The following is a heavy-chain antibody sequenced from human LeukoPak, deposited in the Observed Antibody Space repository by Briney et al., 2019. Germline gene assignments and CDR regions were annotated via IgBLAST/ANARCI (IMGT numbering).Heavy chain of an antibody. Sequence: SETLSLTCTVSGGSISSSSYYWGWIRQPPGKGLEWIGSIYYSGSTYYNPSLKSRVTISVDTSKNQFSLKLSSVTAADTAVYYCARVYHDTAMVLLRKPDDYWGQGTLVTVSS. CDR3: ARVYHDTAMVLLRKPDDY. J-gene: IGHJ4*02. CDR1: GGSISSSSYY. CDR2: IYYSGST. V-gene: IGHV4-39*07. D-gene: IGHD5-18*01.